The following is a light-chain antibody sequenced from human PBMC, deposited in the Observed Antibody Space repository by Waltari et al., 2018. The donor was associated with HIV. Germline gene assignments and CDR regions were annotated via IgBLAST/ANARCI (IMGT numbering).Light chain of an antibody. CDR2: KAS. CDR1: QNVDTW. V-gene: IGKV1-5*03. CDR3: QQYNSDFYT. Sequence: IQMTQSPSILSASVGDRVTITCRASQNVDTWLAWYQQRPGRAPKLLIYKASTLEYGVPARFSGSGSGTNFTLTINSLHPDDFATYYCQQYNSDFYTFGLGTRL. J-gene: IGKJ2*01.